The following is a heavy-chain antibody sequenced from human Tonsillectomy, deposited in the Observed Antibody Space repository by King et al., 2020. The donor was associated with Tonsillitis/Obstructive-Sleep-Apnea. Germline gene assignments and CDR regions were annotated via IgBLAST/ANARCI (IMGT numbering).Heavy chain of an antibody. CDR1: GFSLTTNEVG. CDR3: AHRRGRGFWGGYYPYFDY. J-gene: IGHJ4*02. D-gene: IGHD3-3*01. CDR2: IYWDDIK. Sequence: TLKESGPTLVKPTQTLTLTCTFSGFSLTTNEVGVGWIRQPPGQALEWLALIYWDDIKRYSPSLKSRLTITKDTSKNQVVLTVTNVDPVDTATYYCAHRRGRGFWGGYYPYFDYWGQGTLVTVSS. V-gene: IGHV2-5*02.